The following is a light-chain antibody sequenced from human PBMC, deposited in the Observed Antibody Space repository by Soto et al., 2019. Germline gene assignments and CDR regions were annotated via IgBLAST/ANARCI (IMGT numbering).Light chain of an antibody. J-gene: IGKJ3*01. CDR1: QGMRND. V-gene: IGKV1-17*01. CDR3: LQHNSYPFT. Sequence: DIPMNQSPSSLSASVGDRVTITCGASQGMRNDLGRYQQKAGEAPKLLIYAASSLQSGVPSRFSGSGYGTEFTLTISSLQPEDFATYYCLQHNSYPFTFGPGTKVDIK. CDR2: AAS.